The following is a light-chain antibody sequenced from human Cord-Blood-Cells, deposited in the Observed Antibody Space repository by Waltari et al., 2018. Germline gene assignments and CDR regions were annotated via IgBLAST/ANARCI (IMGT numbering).Light chain of an antibody. Sequence: DIQMTQSPSSLSASVGDRVTITCQASQDISNYLNWYQQKPGKAPKLLIYDASNLETGVPSRLSGMGSGTDFTFTISSLQPEDIATYYCQQYDNLPWTFGQGTKVEIK. CDR2: DAS. CDR3: QQYDNLPWT. V-gene: IGKV1-33*01. CDR1: QDISNY. J-gene: IGKJ1*01.